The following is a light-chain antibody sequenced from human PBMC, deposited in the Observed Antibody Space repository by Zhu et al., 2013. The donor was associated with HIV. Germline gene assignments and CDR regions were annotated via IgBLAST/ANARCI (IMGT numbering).Light chain of an antibody. CDR3: QHRTSGPFS. CDR1: QSVLYSSNNKNY. V-gene: IGKV4-1*01. J-gene: IGKJ3*01. Sequence: DIVMTQSPDSLAVSLGERATINCKSSQSVLYSSNNKNYLAWYQQKPGQPPKLLIYWASTRESGVPDRFSGSGSGTEFTLTIDSLEPDDLAVYYCQHRTSGPFSFGPGTKLDSK. CDR2: WAS.